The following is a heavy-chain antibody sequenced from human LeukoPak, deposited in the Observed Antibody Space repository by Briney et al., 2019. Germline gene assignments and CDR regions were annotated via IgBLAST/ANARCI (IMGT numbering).Heavy chain of an antibody. J-gene: IGHJ4*02. CDR2: ISYDGSNK. V-gene: IGHV3-30*01. Sequence: GGSLRLSCAASGFTFSSYAMHWVRQAPGKGLEWVAVISYDGSNKYYADSVKGRFTISRDNPKNTLYLQMNSLRAEDTAVYYCARDGHDYWGQGTLVTVSS. CDR3: ARDGHDY. CDR1: GFTFSSYA.